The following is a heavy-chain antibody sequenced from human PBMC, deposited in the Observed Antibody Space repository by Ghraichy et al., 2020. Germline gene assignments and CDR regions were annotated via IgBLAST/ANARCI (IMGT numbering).Heavy chain of an antibody. CDR3: TRADDYYYRYGLDV. CDR1: GFTFGDFL. Sequence: GGSLRLSCKASGFTFGDFLMSWFRQAPGKGLEWVGFIRSHPYGGSTEYAASVKGRFTISRDDSKSSAYLQMNSLKTEDSAVYYCTRADDYYYRYGLDVWGQGTTVTVSS. J-gene: IGHJ6*02. CDR2: IRSHPYGGST. V-gene: IGHV3-49*03.